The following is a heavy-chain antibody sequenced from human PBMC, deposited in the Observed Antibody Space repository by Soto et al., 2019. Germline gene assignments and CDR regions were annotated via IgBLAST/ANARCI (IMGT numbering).Heavy chain of an antibody. CDR2: TSFRGADK. Sequence: EVQLLESGGRLVRPGGSLRLACSASGFTFSDYAMTWVRQAPGKGLDWLSTTSFRGADKYYADSVKGRFSISRDNSKNTLYLQMNSLRAEDTDIYYCAKSEVANMVFFGLDVWGQGTPGTVSS. CDR3: AKSEVANMVFFGLDV. CDR1: GFTFSDYA. V-gene: IGHV3-23*01. J-gene: IGHJ6*02. D-gene: IGHD5-12*01.